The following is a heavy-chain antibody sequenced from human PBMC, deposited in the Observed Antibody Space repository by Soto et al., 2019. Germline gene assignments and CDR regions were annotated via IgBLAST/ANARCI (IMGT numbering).Heavy chain of an antibody. D-gene: IGHD1-26*01. J-gene: IGHJ4*02. Sequence: QVQMQEPGPGLVKPSGTLTLTCAVSGESIYSANYWTWVRQPPGKGLEWIGQIYHSGSTNFSPSLKNRVIISVDKSKNQFSLKLTSVTAADTAVYYCARGWEPTDWGQGTLVTVSS. CDR3: ARGWEPTD. CDR1: GESIYSANY. CDR2: IYHSGST. V-gene: IGHV4-4*02.